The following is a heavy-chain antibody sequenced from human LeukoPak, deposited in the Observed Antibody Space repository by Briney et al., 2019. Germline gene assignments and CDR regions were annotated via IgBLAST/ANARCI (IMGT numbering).Heavy chain of an antibody. CDR2: ISWNSGSI. CDR3: AKEAKYSSPCGFDQ. D-gene: IGHD6-6*01. Sequence: GRSLRLSCAASGFTFDDYAMHWVRQAPGKGLEWVSGISWNSGSIGYADSVKGRFTISRDNAKNSLYLQMNSLRAEDMALYYCAKEAKYSSPCGFDQWGQGTLVTVSS. V-gene: IGHV3-9*03. CDR1: GFTFDDYA. J-gene: IGHJ4*02.